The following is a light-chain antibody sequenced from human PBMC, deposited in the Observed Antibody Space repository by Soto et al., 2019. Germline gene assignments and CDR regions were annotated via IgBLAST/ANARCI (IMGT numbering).Light chain of an antibody. CDR3: RQYNSYSQA. Sequence: DIQMTQSPSTLSASVGDRVTLTCRASQSISSRLAWYQQKPGQAPKLLIYDASTLERGVPSSGSGGGAGEKVTRTISSLQPYDVVTNYYRQYNSYSQAFGQGTRLEIK. V-gene: IGKV1-5*01. CDR2: DAS. CDR1: QSISSR. J-gene: IGKJ5*01.